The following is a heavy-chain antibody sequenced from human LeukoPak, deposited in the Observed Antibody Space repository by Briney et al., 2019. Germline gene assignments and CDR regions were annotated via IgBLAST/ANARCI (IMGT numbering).Heavy chain of an antibody. V-gene: IGHV4-59*03. CDR3: ARSKFGFGATNFDT. D-gene: IGHD3-10*01. CDR1: GVSITKYL. CDR2: LDVTGKK. Sequence: PSGTLSLTCDVSGVSITKYLWNWIRQSPGKGLEWIGYLDVTGKKKYASFFESRVTISGDVSKNQFSLRLTSLTAADTAVYFCARSKFGFGATNFDTSGQGTLVSVSS. J-gene: IGHJ5*02.